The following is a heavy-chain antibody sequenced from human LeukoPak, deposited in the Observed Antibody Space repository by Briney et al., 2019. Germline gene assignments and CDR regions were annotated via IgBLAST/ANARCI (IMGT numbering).Heavy chain of an antibody. CDR1: GFTFSSYS. CDR2: ISSSSSYI. V-gene: IGHV3-21*01. D-gene: IGHD2-2*01. CDR3: ARIVVVPAAMGFDY. J-gene: IGHJ4*02. Sequence: GGSLRHSCAASGFTFSSYSMNWVRQAPGKGLEWVSSISSSSSYIYYADSVKGRFTISRDNAKNSLYLQMNSLRAEDTAVYYCARIVVVPAAMGFDYWGQGTLVTVSS.